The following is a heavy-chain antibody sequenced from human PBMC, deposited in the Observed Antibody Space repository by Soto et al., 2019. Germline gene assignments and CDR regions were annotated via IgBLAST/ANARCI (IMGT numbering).Heavy chain of an antibody. CDR2: IIPIFGTA. D-gene: IGHD3-9*01. CDR3: ARAKDAYYDILTGYYWGVVFDP. V-gene: IGHV1-69*12. J-gene: IGHJ5*02. Sequence: QVQLVQSGAEVKKPGSSVKVSCKASGGTFSSYAISWVRQAPGQGLEWMGGIIPIFGTANYAQKFQGRVTITADESTSTAYMELSRLRSEDTDVYYGARAKDAYYDILTGYYWGVVFDPWGQGTLVTVSS. CDR1: GGTFSSYA.